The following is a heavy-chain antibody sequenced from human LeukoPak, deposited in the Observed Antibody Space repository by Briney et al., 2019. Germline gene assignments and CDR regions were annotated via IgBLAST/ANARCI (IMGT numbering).Heavy chain of an antibody. J-gene: IGHJ5*02. CDR2: IKTNSGDT. V-gene: IGHV1-2*02. CDR3: GRGYKTFDP. Sequence: ASVKVSCKASGYTFTGYYIHWVRQAPGQGLEWMGCIKTNSGDTNYAQKFQGRLTMTRDTSINTAYMELSSLRSDDMAVYYCGRGYKTFDPWGQGTLVTVSP. CDR1: GYTFTGYY. D-gene: IGHD5-24*01.